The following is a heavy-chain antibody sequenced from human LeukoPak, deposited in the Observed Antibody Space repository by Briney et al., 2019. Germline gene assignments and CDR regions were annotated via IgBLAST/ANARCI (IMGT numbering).Heavy chain of an antibody. V-gene: IGHV3-23*01. CDR3: ARHRSGGSQDDAFDI. CDR2: INDGGGIV. J-gene: IGHJ3*02. CDR1: GFTFANYA. D-gene: IGHD2-15*01. Sequence: GGSLRLSCAASGFTFANYAMTWVRQAPGKGLQWVSSINDGGGIVYYADSVKGRFTISRDNSKNTLYLQMNSLRAEDTAVYYCARHRSGGSQDDAFDIWGQGTMVTVSS.